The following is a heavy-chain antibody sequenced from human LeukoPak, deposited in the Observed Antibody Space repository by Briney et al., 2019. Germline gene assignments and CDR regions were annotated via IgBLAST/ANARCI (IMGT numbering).Heavy chain of an antibody. V-gene: IGHV4-30-2*01. CDR1: GDSISSGDYS. CDR2: IFHTGNS. D-gene: IGHD3-10*01. J-gene: IGHJ5*02. CDR3: ARELWFVNAPGSWLDP. Sequence: SETLSLTCTVSGDSISSGDYSWGWIRQPSGKGLEWIGYIFHTGNSYYNASLRSRVTISVDRSRNQFSLRLTSVTAVDTAVYYCARELWFVNAPGSWLDPWGPGTLVAVSS.